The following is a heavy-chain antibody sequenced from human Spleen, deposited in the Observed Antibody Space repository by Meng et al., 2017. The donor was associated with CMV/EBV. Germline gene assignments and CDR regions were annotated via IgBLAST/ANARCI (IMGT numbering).Heavy chain of an antibody. CDR2: IYYDGSDE. Sequence: LSCAASGVSFSSDAVHWVRQAPGKGLEWVAVIYYDGSDEYYTDSMKSRITNSRDKSKNTLYLEISRLRSEDTDVYCCARGRGHLVHHWGQGTLVTVSS. D-gene: IGHD6-13*01. CDR1: GVSFSSDA. V-gene: IGHV3-30*10. CDR3: ARGRGHLVHH. J-gene: IGHJ5*02.